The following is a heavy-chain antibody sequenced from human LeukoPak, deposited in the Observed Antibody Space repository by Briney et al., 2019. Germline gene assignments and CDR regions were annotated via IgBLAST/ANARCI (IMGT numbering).Heavy chain of an antibody. Sequence: GAPVKVSCKASGGTFSSYTISWVRQAPGQGLEWMGRIIPILGIANYAQKFQGRVTITADKSTSTAYMELSSLRSEDTAVYYCARDTSITIFGVVIPFDPWGQGTLVTVSS. J-gene: IGHJ5*02. V-gene: IGHV1-69*04. CDR3: ARDTSITIFGVVIPFDP. D-gene: IGHD3-3*01. CDR1: GGTFSSYT. CDR2: IIPILGIA.